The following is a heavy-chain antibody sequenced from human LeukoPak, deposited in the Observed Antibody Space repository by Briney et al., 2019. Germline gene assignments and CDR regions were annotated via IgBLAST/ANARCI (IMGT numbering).Heavy chain of an antibody. CDR3: AKGLWDILVVPDAPFDY. J-gene: IGHJ4*02. Sequence: GGSLRLSCAASGFTFSHYGMTWVRQAPGKGLEWVSAISGSGGSTYYAGSVKGRFTISGDNSKNTLYLQMNSLRAEDTAVYYCAKGLWDILVVPDAPFDYWGQGTLVTVSS. CDR1: GFTFSHYG. V-gene: IGHV3-23*01. CDR2: ISGSGGST. D-gene: IGHD2-2*01.